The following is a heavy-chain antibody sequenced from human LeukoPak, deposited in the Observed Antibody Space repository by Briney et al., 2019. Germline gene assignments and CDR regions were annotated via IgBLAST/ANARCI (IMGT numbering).Heavy chain of an antibody. CDR2: IKEDGSEI. J-gene: IGHJ4*02. CDR1: AFTFSNYW. Sequence: HPGGALRLSCAASAFTFSNYWMDSVRQAPGKGLEWVANIKEDGSEINYVDSVKGRFTISRDNAKNSLYLQMNSLRVDDTAVYYCARDRGYYTFDYWGQGTLVTVSS. V-gene: IGHV3-7*01. CDR3: ARDRGYYTFDY. D-gene: IGHD3-22*01.